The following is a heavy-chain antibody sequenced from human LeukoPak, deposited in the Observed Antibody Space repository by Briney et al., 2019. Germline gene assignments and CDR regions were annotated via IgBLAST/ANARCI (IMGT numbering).Heavy chain of an antibody. CDR3: TRDAGGGDCYSCPNWFDP. J-gene: IGHJ5*02. D-gene: IGHD2-21*02. V-gene: IGHV1-2*02. Sequence: GASVKVSCKASGYTFTGYYMHWVRQAPGQGLEWMGWINSNSGVTKYAQKFQGRVTMTSDTSISTAYMELSRLRSDDTAVYYCTRDAGGGDCYSCPNWFDPWGQGTLVTVSS. CDR1: GYTFTGYY. CDR2: INSNSGVT.